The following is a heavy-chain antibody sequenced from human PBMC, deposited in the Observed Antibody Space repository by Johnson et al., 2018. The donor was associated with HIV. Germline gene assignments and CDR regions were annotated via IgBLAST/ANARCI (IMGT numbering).Heavy chain of an antibody. J-gene: IGHJ3*02. CDR1: GFIFSDYA. Sequence: QVQLVESGGGVVQPGRSLRLSCAASGFIFSDYAMHWVRQAPGKGLEWVAVIWDDGSKKYYVDSVKGRFTISRDNSKNTLYLQMNSLRAEDTAIYYCAKAEEGDYGDLGAFNIWGQGTMVTVSS. CDR3: AKAEEGDYGDLGAFNI. CDR2: IWDDGSKK. V-gene: IGHV3-33*06. D-gene: IGHD4-17*01.